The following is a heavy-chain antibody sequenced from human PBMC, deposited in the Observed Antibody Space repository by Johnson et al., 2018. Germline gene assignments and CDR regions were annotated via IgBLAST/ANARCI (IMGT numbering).Heavy chain of an antibody. V-gene: IGHV3-30*03. CDR2: ISYDGSNK. CDR3: ARYGLGDVSFDS. CDR1: GFTFSTYG. J-gene: IGHJ4*02. Sequence: QVQLVQSGGGVVQPGRSXRLPCGASGFTFSTYGKPWVRQAPGKGLEWVAVISYDGSNKYYADSVKGRFTISRNRAKNSLYLQMNSLRDEETPVYYCARYGLGDVSFDSWGQGTLVTVSS. D-gene: IGHD3-10*01.